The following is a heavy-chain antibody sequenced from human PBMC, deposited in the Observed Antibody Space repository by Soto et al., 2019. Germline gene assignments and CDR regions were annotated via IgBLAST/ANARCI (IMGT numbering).Heavy chain of an antibody. CDR1: DESISSAYY. CDR3: ARSDNVGYYPY. CDR2: IYHSGNT. D-gene: IGHD3-3*01. V-gene: IGHV4-38-2*01. Sequence: PSETLSLTCAVSDESISSAYYSASIRQPPRNGLECSGSIYHSGNTYYNPSLKSRVTISVDPSKNQFSLVLSSVTDADSDVYYFARSDNVGYYPYCGQGTLVTVSS. J-gene: IGHJ4*02.